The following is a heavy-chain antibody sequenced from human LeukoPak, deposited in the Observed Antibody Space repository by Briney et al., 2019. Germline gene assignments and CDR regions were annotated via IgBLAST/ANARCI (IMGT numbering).Heavy chain of an antibody. V-gene: IGHV1-69*13. J-gene: IGHJ4*02. CDR2: IIPIFGTA. Sequence: APVKVSCKASGGTFSSYAISWVRQAPGQGLEWMGGIIPIFGTANYAQKFQGRVTITADESTSTAYMELSSLRSEDTAVYYCAREVITFGGVIVRTYYFDYWGQGTLVTVSS. D-gene: IGHD3-16*02. CDR3: AREVITFGGVIVRTYYFDY. CDR1: GGTFSSYA.